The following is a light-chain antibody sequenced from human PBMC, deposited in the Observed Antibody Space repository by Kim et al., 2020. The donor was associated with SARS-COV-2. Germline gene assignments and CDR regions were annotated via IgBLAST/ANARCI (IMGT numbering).Light chain of an antibody. CDR1: HSISVW. Sequence: LSALVGDTVTITCRASHSISVWLAWYQQKPGKAPKLLIYDDSKSGVPSRISGSGSGTEFTLTISSLQPDDFATYFCQQYNFYPMTFGQGTRLEIK. CDR2: DDS. V-gene: IGKV1-5*01. CDR3: QQYNFYPMT. J-gene: IGKJ5*01.